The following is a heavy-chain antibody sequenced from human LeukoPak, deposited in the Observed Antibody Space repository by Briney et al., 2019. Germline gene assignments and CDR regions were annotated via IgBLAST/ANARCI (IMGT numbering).Heavy chain of an antibody. J-gene: IGHJ4*02. V-gene: IGHV3-30*18. CDR2: ISYDGSNK. D-gene: IGHD1-26*01. Sequence: GRSLRLSCAASGFTFSSYGMHWVRQAPGKGQEWVAVISYDGSNKYYADSVKGRFTISRDNSKNTVYLQMNSLRADDTAVYYCVKSRRVGANQRGLFDYWGQGTLVTVSP. CDR1: GFTFSSYG. CDR3: VKSRRVGANQRGLFDY.